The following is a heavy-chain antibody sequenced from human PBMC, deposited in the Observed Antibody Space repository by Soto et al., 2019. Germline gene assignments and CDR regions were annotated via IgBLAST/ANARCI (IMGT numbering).Heavy chain of an antibody. CDR2: INHSGGT. Sequence: QVQLQQWGAGLLKPSETLSLTCALYGGSFSGLYWSWIRQVLGKGLEWSGEINHSGGTNYNPSLKSRVTITLDTSKAQFSLKLSAVTAADTAVYYCARGPYGSGIRSPYYNYYMDVWGKGTTVTVSS. CDR3: ARGPYGSGIRSPYYNYYMDV. D-gene: IGHD3-10*01. CDR1: GGSFSGLY. J-gene: IGHJ6*03. V-gene: IGHV4-34*01.